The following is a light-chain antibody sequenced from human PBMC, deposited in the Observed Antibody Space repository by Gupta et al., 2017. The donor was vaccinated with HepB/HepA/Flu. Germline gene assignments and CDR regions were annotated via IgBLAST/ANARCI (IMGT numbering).Light chain of an antibody. Sequence: QSVLTQSPSLSGTPGQRVTISCSGSSSNVGSKNVNWYQQLPGRAPKLLIYYNDERPSGVPDRFSGSKSDTSASLAISGLHSEDEADYYCAAWDESLNGVVFGGGTKLTVL. CDR2: YND. V-gene: IGLV1-44*01. CDR3: AAWDESLNGVV. CDR1: SSNVGSKN. J-gene: IGLJ2*01.